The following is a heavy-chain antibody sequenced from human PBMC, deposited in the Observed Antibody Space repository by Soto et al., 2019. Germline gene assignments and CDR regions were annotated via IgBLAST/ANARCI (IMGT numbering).Heavy chain of an antibody. Sequence: PSETLSLTCTVSGGSISSYYWSWFRQPPGKGLEWIGYIYYSGSTNYNPSPKSRVTISVDTSKNQFSLKLSSVTAADTAVYYCARRYGSAIDYWGQGTLVTVSS. CDR1: GGSISSYY. V-gene: IGHV4-59*08. CDR2: IYYSGST. D-gene: IGHD1-26*01. J-gene: IGHJ4*02. CDR3: ARRYGSAIDY.